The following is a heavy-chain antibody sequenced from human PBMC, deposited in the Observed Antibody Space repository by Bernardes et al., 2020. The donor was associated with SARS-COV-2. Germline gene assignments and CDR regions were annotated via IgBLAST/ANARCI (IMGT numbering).Heavy chain of an antibody. D-gene: IGHD4-17*01. Sequence: SETLSLTCTVSGGSISSYYWNWIRQPPGKGLEWIGFISNSGSTNYNPSLKSRVTISVDTSKNQFSLKLSSVTAADTAVYYCARDEYGDPIAYWGQGSLVTVSS. CDR1: GGSISSYY. CDR3: ARDEYGDPIAY. V-gene: IGHV4-59*01. CDR2: ISNSGST. J-gene: IGHJ4*02.